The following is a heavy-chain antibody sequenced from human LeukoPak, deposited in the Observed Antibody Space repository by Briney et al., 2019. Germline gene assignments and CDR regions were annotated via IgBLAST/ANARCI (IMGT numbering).Heavy chain of an antibody. Sequence: ETSLRLSCAASGFTFSSYAMHWVRQAPGKGLEWVAVISYDRSFKYYADSVRGRFTISSDNSKNTLYLQMNSLRVEDTAVYYCARDPTAVANLPQYYLDYWGQGILVTVSS. V-gene: IGHV3-30*04. CDR2: ISYDRSFK. J-gene: IGHJ4*02. CDR1: GFTFSSYA. D-gene: IGHD4-23*01. CDR3: ARDPTAVANLPQYYLDY.